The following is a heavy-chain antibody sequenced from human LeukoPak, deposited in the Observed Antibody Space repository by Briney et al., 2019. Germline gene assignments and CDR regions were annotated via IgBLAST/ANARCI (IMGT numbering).Heavy chain of an antibody. D-gene: IGHD6-13*01. J-gene: IGHJ6*03. CDR3: ARDPYSSSWYTPAGYMDV. Sequence: GGSLRLSCAASGITFSAYWMSWVRQAPGKGLEWVANIKEDGSEKYYVDSVKGRFTISRDNAKNSLYLQMNSLRAEDTAVYYCARDPYSSSWYTPAGYMDVWGKGTTVTVSS. CDR2: IKEDGSEK. CDR1: GITFSAYW. V-gene: IGHV3-7*01.